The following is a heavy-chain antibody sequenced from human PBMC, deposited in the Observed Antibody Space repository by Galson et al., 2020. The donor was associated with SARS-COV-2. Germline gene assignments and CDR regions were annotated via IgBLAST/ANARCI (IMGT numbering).Heavy chain of an antibody. D-gene: IGHD3-10*01. CDR3: ARRVSMVRGVCIPTLYNWFDS. Sequence: SETLSLTCTVSGGSVSSSSHYWGWIRQPPGRGLEWIGSIYYSGSTNYNPSLKSRVTISVDTSKNQFSLKLSSVTAADTAVYYCARRVSMVRGVCIPTLYNWFDSWGQGTLVTVSS. J-gene: IGHJ5*01. V-gene: IGHV4-39*01. CDR2: IYYSGST. CDR1: GGSVSSSSHY.